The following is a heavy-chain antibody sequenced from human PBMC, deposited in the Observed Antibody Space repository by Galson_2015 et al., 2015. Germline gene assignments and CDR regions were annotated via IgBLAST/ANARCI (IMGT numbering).Heavy chain of an antibody. CDR1: VGSLTYSY. CDR2: NYFPGDN. D-gene: IGHD1-26*01. J-gene: IGHJ4*02. Sequence: SETPSPTCRVSVGSLTYSYWSWSREPPGEGPEGVGENYFPGDNNKNPPLNRRVTKSIENVHSPLSLNLRSVTAADTAMYYCARDAGFGPGSYDCWGQGTLVTVSS. V-gene: IGHV4-59*01. CDR3: ARDAGFGPGSYDC.